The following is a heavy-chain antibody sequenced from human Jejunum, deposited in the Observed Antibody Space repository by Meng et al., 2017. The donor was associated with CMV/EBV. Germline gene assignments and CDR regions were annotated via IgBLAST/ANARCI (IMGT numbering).Heavy chain of an antibody. V-gene: IGHV4-61*01. CDR1: GGSLTTPNYS. CDR3: ARGGWGNWNFEH. Sequence: VSGGSLTTPNYSWFWIRLPPGKGPEWIGLVEDGGTTRYKPSLVSRVSISVDTSKNQFSLTLNSVTAADTAIYYCARGGWGNWNFEHWGQGKLVTVSS. D-gene: IGHD3-16*01. J-gene: IGHJ4*02. CDR2: VEDGGTT.